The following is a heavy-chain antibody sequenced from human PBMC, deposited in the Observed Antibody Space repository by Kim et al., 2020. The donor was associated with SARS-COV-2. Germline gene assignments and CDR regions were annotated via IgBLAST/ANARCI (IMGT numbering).Heavy chain of an antibody. CDR2: IIPIFGTA. Sequence: SVKVSCKASGGTFSSYAISWVRQAPGQGLEWMGGIIPIFGTANYAQKFQGRVTITADESTSTAYMELSSLRSEDTAVYYCARKPGIAAAGGLDYWGQGTLVTVSS. CDR3: ARKPGIAAAGGLDY. D-gene: IGHD6-13*01. J-gene: IGHJ4*02. V-gene: IGHV1-69*13. CDR1: GGTFSSYA.